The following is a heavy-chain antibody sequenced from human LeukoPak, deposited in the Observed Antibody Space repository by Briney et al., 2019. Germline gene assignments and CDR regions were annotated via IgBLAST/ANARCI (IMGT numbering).Heavy chain of an antibody. Sequence: SEALSLTCTVSGGSINSPNSYWGWIRQPPGKGLEWIGSIFHDGPTYYSPSLKSRVTVSVDTSLHQFSLSLMSMTAGDTAVYYCARRVVAGTTVDFWGQGNLVTVSS. CDR3: ARRVVAGTTVDF. D-gene: IGHD1-1*01. V-gene: IGHV4-39*01. CDR2: IFHDGPT. CDR1: GGSINSPNSY. J-gene: IGHJ4*02.